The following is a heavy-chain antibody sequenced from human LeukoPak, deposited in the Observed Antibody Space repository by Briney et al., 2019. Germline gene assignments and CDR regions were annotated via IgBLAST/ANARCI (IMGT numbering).Heavy chain of an antibody. CDR2: ICSGGST. CDR1: GFTVSSNC. D-gene: IGHD3-22*01. Sequence: PGGSLRLSCAASGFTVSSNCVNWGRQAPGKGLKWVSVICSGGSTNYADSVKGRFTISRDNAKNSLYLLMNSLRAEDTAVYYCATDSSGYYEAFDLWGQGTVVTVSS. V-gene: IGHV3-66*01. CDR3: ATDSSGYYEAFDL. J-gene: IGHJ3*01.